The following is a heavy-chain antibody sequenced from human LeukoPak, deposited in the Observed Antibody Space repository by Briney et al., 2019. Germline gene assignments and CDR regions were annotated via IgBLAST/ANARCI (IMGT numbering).Heavy chain of an antibody. CDR1: GGSISSSSYY. Sequence: SETLSLTCTVSGGSISSSSYYWGWIRQPPGKGLEWIGSIYYSGSTYYNPSLKSRVTISVDTSKNQFSLKLSSVTAADTAVCYCARQGGYSSGYLDAFDIWGQGTMVTVSS. V-gene: IGHV4-39*01. CDR3: ARQGGYSSGYLDAFDI. CDR2: IYYSGST. D-gene: IGHD3-22*01. J-gene: IGHJ3*02.